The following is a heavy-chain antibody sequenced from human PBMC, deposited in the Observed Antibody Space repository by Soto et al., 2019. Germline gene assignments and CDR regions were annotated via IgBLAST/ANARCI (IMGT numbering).Heavy chain of an antibody. CDR3: ARENWSYVD. CDR2: MNPNDGDT. Sequence: QSQLVQSGAEAKRPGTSVKVSCKVSGSTFTTYFNWIRQAPGQGLEWMGWMNPNDGDTEYARKFQGRVTLTRDTSITTAYMALSSLTTDDTTVYYCARENWSYVDWGQGTLVTVSS. V-gene: IGHV1-2*02. CDR1: GSTFTTY. D-gene: IGHD1-26*01. J-gene: IGHJ4*02.